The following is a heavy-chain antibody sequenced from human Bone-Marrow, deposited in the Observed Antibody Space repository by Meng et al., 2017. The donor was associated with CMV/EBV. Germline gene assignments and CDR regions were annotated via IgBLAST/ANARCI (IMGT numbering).Heavy chain of an antibody. CDR2: INDAGTVK. Sequence: GGSLRLSCVASGFSFSDYWMTWVRQAPGKGLEWAANINDAGTVKYYLDSLKGRFTVSRDNARNSLYLEMDSLRADDTAVYYCASGVAVAGEYYFDYWGQGTLVTVSS. CDR3: ASGVAVAGEYYFDY. CDR1: GFSFSDYW. D-gene: IGHD6-19*01. J-gene: IGHJ4*02. V-gene: IGHV3-7*01.